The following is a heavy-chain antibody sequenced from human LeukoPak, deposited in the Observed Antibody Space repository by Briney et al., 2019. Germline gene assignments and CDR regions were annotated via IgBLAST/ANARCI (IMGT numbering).Heavy chain of an antibody. V-gene: IGHV3-74*01. Sequence: GGSLRLSCAASGFTFSSYWMHWVRQAPGKGLVWVSRINSDGSFTSYADSVKGRFTISRDNAKNTLYLQMNSLRAEDTAVYYCASSIGGGNWFDPWGQGTLVTVSS. CDR2: INSDGSFT. CDR1: GFTFSSYW. J-gene: IGHJ5*02. D-gene: IGHD6-6*01. CDR3: ASSIGGGNWFDP.